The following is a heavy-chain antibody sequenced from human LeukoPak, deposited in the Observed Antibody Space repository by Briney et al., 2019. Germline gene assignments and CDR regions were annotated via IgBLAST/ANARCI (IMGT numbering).Heavy chain of an antibody. V-gene: IGHV4-61*02. CDR2: IFTSGST. D-gene: IGHD5-18*01. J-gene: IGHJ4*02. CDR3: ARRYSYGYAIDY. Sequence: SQTLSLTCTVSGGSLSSGNYYWNWIRQPAGTGLEWIGRIFTSGSTNYNPSLKSRVTISVDTSKNQFSLKLSSVTAADTAVYYCARRYSYGYAIDYWGQGTLVTVSS. CDR1: GGSLSSGNYY.